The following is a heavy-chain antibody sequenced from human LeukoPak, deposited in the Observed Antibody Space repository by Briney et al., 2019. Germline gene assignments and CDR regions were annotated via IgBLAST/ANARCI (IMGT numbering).Heavy chain of an antibody. CDR2: INPNSGGT. CDR3: ARLLGAHH. CDR1: GYTFTDYY. Sequence: AAVKVSFKSSGYTFTDYYIHWVRHAPGQGLEWMGWINPNSGGTNYARNFQGRVTMTRDTSIATAYMELSSLRSDDTAVYYCARLLGAHHWGQGALVTVSS. D-gene: IGHD2-15*01. V-gene: IGHV1-2*02. J-gene: IGHJ4*02.